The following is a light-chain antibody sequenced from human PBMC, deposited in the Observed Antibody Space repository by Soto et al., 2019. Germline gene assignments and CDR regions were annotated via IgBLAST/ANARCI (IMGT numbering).Light chain of an antibody. J-gene: IGKJ4*01. CDR3: QQYDNLPLT. CDR1: QDISNY. V-gene: IGKV1-33*01. Sequence: DIQMTQSPSSLSASVGDRVAIACHASQDISNYLNWYQQKPGKAPKLLIYDASNLETGVPSRFSGSGAGTDCTCTISSLQPEDIATYYCQQYDNLPLTFGGGTKVDIK. CDR2: DAS.